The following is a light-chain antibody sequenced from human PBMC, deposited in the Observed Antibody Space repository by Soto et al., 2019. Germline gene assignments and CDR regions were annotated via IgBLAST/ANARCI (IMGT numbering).Light chain of an antibody. CDR3: SSFAGSNTVV. J-gene: IGLJ2*01. V-gene: IGLV2-8*01. CDR2: AVT. Sequence: QSVLTQPPSASGSPGQSVTISCTGTSSDVGGFNYVSWYQHHPGKAPKLMIYAVTKRPSGVPDRFSGSKSGNTASLTVSGLQAEDEADYYCSSFAGSNTVVFGGGTKLTVL. CDR1: SSDVGGFNY.